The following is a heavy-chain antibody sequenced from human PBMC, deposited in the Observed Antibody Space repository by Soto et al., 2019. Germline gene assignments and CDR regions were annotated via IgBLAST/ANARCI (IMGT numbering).Heavy chain of an antibody. V-gene: IGHV4-31*03. CDR1: GDSVNSAY. Sequence: QVQLQEMGPGLVKPSQTLTVTCTVSGDSVNSAYWSWIRQLPGKGLEWMGNIYHTGRTFYNPSLKSRLAMSIDTSKPLFSRKLRSVTASDTAVYYCARTDAYNSSFFDSWGQGTVVTVSS. CDR3: ARTDAYNSSFFDS. J-gene: IGHJ4*02. CDR2: IYHTGRT. D-gene: IGHD6-6*01.